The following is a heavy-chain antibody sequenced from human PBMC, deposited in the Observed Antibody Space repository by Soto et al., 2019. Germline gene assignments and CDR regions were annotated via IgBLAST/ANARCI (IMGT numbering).Heavy chain of an antibody. CDR2: ISTSSSYI. V-gene: IGHV3-21*01. CDR3: ARRDYYYYGFDV. Sequence: EVQLVESGGGLVKPGGSLRLSCVASGFTFRSYSMNWVRQAPGKGLEWVSSISTSSSYIYYADSVKGRFTNSRDNAKNSLYLQMNSLRAEDTAVYYCARRDYYYYGFDVWGQGTTVTVSS. CDR1: GFTFRSYS. J-gene: IGHJ6*02.